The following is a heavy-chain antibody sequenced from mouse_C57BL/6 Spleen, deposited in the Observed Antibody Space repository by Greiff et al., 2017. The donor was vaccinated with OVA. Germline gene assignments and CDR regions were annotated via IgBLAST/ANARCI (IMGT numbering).Heavy chain of an antibody. V-gene: IGHV14-4*01. D-gene: IGHD1-1*01. CDR3: TTHYYGSSYGGYFDY. CDR1: GFNIKDDY. J-gene: IGHJ2*01. CDR2: IDPENGDT. Sequence: EVQLQESGAELVRPGASVKLSCTASGFNIKDDYMHWVKQRPEQGLEWIGWIDPENGDTEYASKFQGKATITADTPSNTAYLQLSSLTSEDTTVYYCTTHYYGSSYGGYFDYWGQGTTLTVSS.